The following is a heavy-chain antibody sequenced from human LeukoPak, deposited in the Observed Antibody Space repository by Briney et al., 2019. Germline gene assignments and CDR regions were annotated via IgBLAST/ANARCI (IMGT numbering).Heavy chain of an antibody. CDR3: ARAGTSPDAFDI. D-gene: IGHD3/OR15-3a*01. Sequence: GGSLRLSCAASGFTFSSYSMNWVRQAPGKGLEWVSSISSSSSYIYYADSVKGRFTISRDNAKNSLYLQMNSLRAEDTAVYYGARAGTSPDAFDIWGQGTMVTVSS. V-gene: IGHV3-21*01. J-gene: IGHJ3*02. CDR2: ISSSSSYI. CDR1: GFTFSSYS.